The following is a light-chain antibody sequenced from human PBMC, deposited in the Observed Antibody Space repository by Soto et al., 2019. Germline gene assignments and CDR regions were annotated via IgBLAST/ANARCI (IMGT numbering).Light chain of an antibody. J-gene: IGLJ2*01. V-gene: IGLV4-69*01. CDR1: SGHSSYA. Sequence: QPVLTQSPSASASLGASVMLTCTLSSGHSSYAIAWHQQQPEKGPRYLMKLNSDGSHSKGDGIPDRFSGSSSGAERYLTISSLQSEDEADYYCQTWGTGIRVFGGGTQLTVL. CDR3: QTWGTGIRV. CDR2: LNSDGSH.